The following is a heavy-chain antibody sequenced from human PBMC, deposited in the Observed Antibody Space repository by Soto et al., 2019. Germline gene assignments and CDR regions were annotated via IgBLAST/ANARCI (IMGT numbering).Heavy chain of an antibody. CDR1: GGSISSSNW. D-gene: IGHD5-12*01. V-gene: IGHV4-4*02. J-gene: IGHJ4*02. CDR3: ARAMGDGYIACDY. Sequence: QVQLQESGPGLVKPSGTLSLTCAVTGGSISSSNWRSWVRQPPGKGLEWIEEIYHSGSTNYNPSRKRRVTISVDKLKNQFSLKLSSVTAADTAVYYCARAMGDGYIACDYWGQATLVTVSS. CDR2: IYHSGST.